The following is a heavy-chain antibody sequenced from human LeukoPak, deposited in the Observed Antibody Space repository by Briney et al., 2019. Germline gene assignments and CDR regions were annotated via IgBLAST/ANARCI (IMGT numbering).Heavy chain of an antibody. CDR3: AKVQAGVGATTGAFDI. V-gene: IGHV3-23*01. CDR1: GFTFSSYA. Sequence: GGSLRLSCAASGFTFSSYAMSWVRQAPGKGLEWVSAISGSGGSTYYADSAKGRFTISRDNSKNTLYLQMNSLRAEDTAVYYCAKVQAGVGATTGAFDIWGQGTMVTVSS. CDR2: ISGSGGST. J-gene: IGHJ3*02. D-gene: IGHD1-26*01.